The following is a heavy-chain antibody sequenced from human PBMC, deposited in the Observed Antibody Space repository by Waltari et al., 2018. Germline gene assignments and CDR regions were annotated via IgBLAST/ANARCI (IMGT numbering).Heavy chain of an antibody. CDR2: ISGSGGST. CDR3: VGVGGYYYYGMDV. CDR1: GFTFSSYA. D-gene: IGHD3-16*01. Sequence: EVQLLESGGGLVQPGGSLRLSCAASGFTFSSYAMSWVRQAPGKGLEWVSAISGSGGSTSYADSVKGRFTISRDNSKNTLYLQMNSLRAEDTAVYYCVGVGGYYYYGMDVWGQGTTVTVSS. J-gene: IGHJ6*02. V-gene: IGHV3-23*01.